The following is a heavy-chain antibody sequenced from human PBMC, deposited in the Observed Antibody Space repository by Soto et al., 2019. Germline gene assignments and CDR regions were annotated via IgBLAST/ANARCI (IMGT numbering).Heavy chain of an antibody. J-gene: IGHJ4*02. CDR1: GGSISSGGYY. CDR3: ARGTLPTTVTTGPYFDY. Sequence: PSETLSLTCTVSGGSISSGGYYWSWIRQHPGKGLEWIGYIYYSGSTYYNPSLKSRVTISVDTSKNQFSLKLSSVTAADTAVYYCARGTLPTTVTTGPYFDYWGQGTLVTVSS. V-gene: IGHV4-31*03. CDR2: IYYSGST. D-gene: IGHD4-17*01.